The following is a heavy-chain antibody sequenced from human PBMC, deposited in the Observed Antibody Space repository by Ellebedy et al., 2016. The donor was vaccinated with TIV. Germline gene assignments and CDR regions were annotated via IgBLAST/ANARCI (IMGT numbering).Heavy chain of an antibody. Sequence: GGSLRLXXAASGFTFDDYAMHWVRQAPGKGLEWVSGISWNSGSIGYADSVKGRFTISRDNSKSTLYLQMNSLRAEDTAVYYCARDIVVARYYFDYWGQGTLVTVSS. CDR3: ARDIVVARYYFDY. D-gene: IGHD2-15*01. CDR1: GFTFDDYA. J-gene: IGHJ4*02. CDR2: ISWNSGSI. V-gene: IGHV3-9*01.